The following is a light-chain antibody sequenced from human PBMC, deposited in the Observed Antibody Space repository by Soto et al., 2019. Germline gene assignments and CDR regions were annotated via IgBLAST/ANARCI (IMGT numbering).Light chain of an antibody. J-gene: IGLJ1*01. Sequence: QSVLTQPASVSGSPGQSITISCTGTSSDVGGYNYVSWCQQHPGKAPKLMIYEVSNRPSGVSNRFSGSKSGNTASLTISGLQAEDEADYYCSSYTSSSTPYVFGTGTKVT. CDR2: EVS. CDR1: SSDVGGYNY. V-gene: IGLV2-14*01. CDR3: SSYTSSSTPYV.